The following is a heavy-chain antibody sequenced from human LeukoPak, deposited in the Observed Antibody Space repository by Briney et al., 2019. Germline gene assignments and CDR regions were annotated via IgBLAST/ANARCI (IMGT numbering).Heavy chain of an antibody. CDR1: GYTFTSYA. V-gene: IGHV1-3*01. D-gene: IGHD2-2*01. CDR2: INAGNGNT. CDR3: ARGYCSSTSCYYMDV. J-gene: IGHJ6*03. Sequence: APVKVSCKASGYTFTSYAMHWVRQAPGQRLEWMGWINAGNGNTKYSQKFQGRVTITRDTSASTAYMELSSLRSEDTAVYYCARGYCSSTSCYYMDVWGKGTTVTVSS.